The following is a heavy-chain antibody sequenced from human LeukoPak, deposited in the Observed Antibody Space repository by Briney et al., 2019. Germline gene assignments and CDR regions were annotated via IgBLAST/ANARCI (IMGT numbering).Heavy chain of an antibody. CDR1: GYTFTSYG. Sequence: ASVKVSCKASGYTFTSYGISWVRQAPGQGREGMGWISAYNGNTNYAQKLQGRVTMTTDTSTSTAYMELRSLRSDDTAVYYCARALVVVPAAAPFPPPYYYYYMDVWGKGTTVTVSS. CDR3: ARALVVVPAAAPFPPPYYYYYMDV. V-gene: IGHV1-18*01. CDR2: ISAYNGNT. J-gene: IGHJ6*03. D-gene: IGHD2-2*01.